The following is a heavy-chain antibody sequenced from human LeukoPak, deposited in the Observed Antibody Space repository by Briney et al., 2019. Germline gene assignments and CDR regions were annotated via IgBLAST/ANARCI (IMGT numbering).Heavy chain of an antibody. Sequence: ASVKVSCKASGYTFTSYYMHWVRQAPGQGLEWMGIINPSGGSTSYAQKFQGRVTMTRDTSTSTVYMELSSLRSEDTAVYYCARGPLRSKSRPGGGNNWFDPWGQGTLVTVSS. CDR3: ARGPLRSKSRPGGGNNWFDP. J-gene: IGHJ5*02. D-gene: IGHD3-16*01. V-gene: IGHV1-46*01. CDR1: GYTFTSYY. CDR2: INPSGGST.